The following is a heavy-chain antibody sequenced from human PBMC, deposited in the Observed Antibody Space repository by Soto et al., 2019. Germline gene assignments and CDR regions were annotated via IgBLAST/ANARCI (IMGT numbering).Heavy chain of an antibody. J-gene: IGHJ6*02. D-gene: IGHD4-17*01. CDR3: ARQAWDYRHFYYYYGMDV. Sequence: GESLKISCKGSGYSFTSYWIGWVRQMPGKGLEWMGIIYPGDSDTRYSPSFQGQVTISADKSISTAYLQWSSLKASDTAMYYCARQAWDYRHFYYYYGMDVWGQGTTVTVSS. CDR1: GYSFTSYW. CDR2: IYPGDSDT. V-gene: IGHV5-51*01.